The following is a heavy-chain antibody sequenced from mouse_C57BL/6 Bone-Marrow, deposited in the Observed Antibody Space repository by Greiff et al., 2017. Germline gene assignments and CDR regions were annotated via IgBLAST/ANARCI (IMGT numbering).Heavy chain of an antibody. CDR1: GFTFSNYW. Sequence: EVKLMESGGGLVQPGGSMKLSCVASGFTFSNYWMNWVRQSPEKGLEWVAQIRLKSDNYATNYAEAVKGRFTISRDDSKSSVYLQMNNLRAEDTGIYYCTVYPFDYWGQGTTLTVSS. V-gene: IGHV6-3*01. J-gene: IGHJ2*01. CDR2: IRLKSDNYAT. CDR3: TVYPFDY. D-gene: IGHD2-1*01.